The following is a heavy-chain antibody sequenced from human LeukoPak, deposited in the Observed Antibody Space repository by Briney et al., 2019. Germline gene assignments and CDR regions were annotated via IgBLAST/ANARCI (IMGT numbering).Heavy chain of an antibody. CDR1: GFTVSSNY. CDR2: IYSGGST. CDR3: GRGAYKSSWYLDY. J-gene: IGHJ4*02. Sequence: GGSLRLSCAASGFTVSSNYMSWVRQAPGKGLEWVSVIYSGGSTYYADSVKGRFTISRDNSKNTLFLQMNSLRAEDTAVYYCGRGAYKSSWYLDYWGQGTLVTVSS. D-gene: IGHD6-13*01. V-gene: IGHV3-53*01.